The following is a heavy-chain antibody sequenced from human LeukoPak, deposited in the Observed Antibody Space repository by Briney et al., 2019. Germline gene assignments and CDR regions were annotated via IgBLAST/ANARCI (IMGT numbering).Heavy chain of an antibody. V-gene: IGHV4-59*01. J-gene: IGHJ6*03. CDR3: ARRLYSGNYYYYMDV. Sequence: SETLSLTCTVSGGSISSYYWSWIRQPPGKGLEWIGYIYYSGSTNYNPSLKSRVTISVDTSKNQFSLKLSSVTAADTAVYYCARRLYSGNYYYYMDVWGKGTTVTVSS. CDR1: GGSISSYY. CDR2: IYYSGST. D-gene: IGHD1-26*01.